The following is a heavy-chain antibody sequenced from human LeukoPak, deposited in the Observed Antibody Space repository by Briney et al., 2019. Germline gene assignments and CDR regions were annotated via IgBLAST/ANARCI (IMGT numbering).Heavy chain of an antibody. CDR3: ATGGINHFDSSGYYNF. J-gene: IGHJ4*02. Sequence: ASVKVSCKASGGTFSSYAITWVRQAPGQGLEWMGRIIPMFGITNYAQKFQGSVTITADKSSDTTYMELSSLRSEDAAMYYCATGGINHFDSSGYYNFWGQGTLVTVSS. D-gene: IGHD3-22*01. CDR2: IIPMFGIT. V-gene: IGHV1-69*04. CDR1: GGTFSSYA.